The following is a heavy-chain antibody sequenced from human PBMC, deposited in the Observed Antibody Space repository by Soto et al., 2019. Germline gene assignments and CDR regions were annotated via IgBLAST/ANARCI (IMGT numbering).Heavy chain of an antibody. Sequence: ASVKVSCKASGGTFSSYAISWVRQAPGQGLEWMGGIIPIFGTANYAQKFQGRVTITADESTSTAYMELSSLRSEDTAVYYCARGWELHVAFDIWGQGTMVTVSS. CDR3: ARGWELHVAFDI. V-gene: IGHV1-69*13. J-gene: IGHJ3*02. CDR2: IIPIFGTA. CDR1: GGTFSSYA. D-gene: IGHD1-26*01.